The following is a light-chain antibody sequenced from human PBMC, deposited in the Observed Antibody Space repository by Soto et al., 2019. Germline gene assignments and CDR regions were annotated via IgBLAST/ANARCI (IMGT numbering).Light chain of an antibody. V-gene: IGKV3-11*01. J-gene: IGKJ4*01. Sequence: EIVLTQSPATLSLSPGERATLSCRASQSVSSYLAWYEQKPGQAPRLLIYDASNRATGIPARFSASGSGTEFNLTISSLEPEDSAVYYCHHGSNWPLTFGGETKVEIK. CDR3: HHGSNWPLT. CDR2: DAS. CDR1: QSVSSY.